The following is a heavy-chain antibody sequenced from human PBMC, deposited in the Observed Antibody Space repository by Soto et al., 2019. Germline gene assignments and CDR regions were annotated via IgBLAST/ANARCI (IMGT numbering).Heavy chain of an antibody. CDR3: ARLNGFWSGYYYYYYYYMDV. CDR2: IYYSGST. Sequence: QLQLQESGPGLVKPSETLSLTCTVSGGSISSSSYYWGWIRQPPGKGLEWIGSIYYSGSTYYNPSLKSRVTISVDTSKNQFSLKLISVTAADTAVYYCARLNGFWSGYYYYYYYYMDVWGKGTTVTVSS. D-gene: IGHD3-3*01. V-gene: IGHV4-39*01. CDR1: GGSISSSSYY. J-gene: IGHJ6*03.